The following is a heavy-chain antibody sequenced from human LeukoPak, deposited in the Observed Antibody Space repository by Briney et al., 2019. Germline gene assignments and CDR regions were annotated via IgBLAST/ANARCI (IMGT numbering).Heavy chain of an antibody. D-gene: IGHD3-10*01. CDR2: MYTSGST. CDR3: ARTQEWVHYYGSGSYHKVPTYMDV. J-gene: IGHJ6*03. CDR1: GGSISSGSYY. V-gene: IGHV4-61*09. Sequence: SETLSLTCTVSGGSISSGSYYWNWIRQPAGKGLEWIGHMYTSGSTNYNPSLKSRVTISVDMSKNQFSLKLSSVTAADTAMYYCARTQEWVHYYGSGSYHKVPTYMDVWDKGTTVIVSS.